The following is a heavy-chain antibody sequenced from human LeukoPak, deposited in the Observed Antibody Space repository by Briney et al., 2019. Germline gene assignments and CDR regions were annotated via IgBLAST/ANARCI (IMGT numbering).Heavy chain of an antibody. V-gene: IGHV3-48*01. CDR2: ISSDAKTV. CDR3: ARVGSRYGPPNS. J-gene: IGHJ4*02. Sequence: GGSQRLSCAASGFNFRFYIMDWVRQPPGKGLEWISYISSDAKTVNYADSVKGRFTVSRDNAKNSLYLQMNSLSADDTAVYYCARVGSRYGPPNSWGQGTLVTVSS. D-gene: IGHD5-18*01. CDR1: GFNFRFYI.